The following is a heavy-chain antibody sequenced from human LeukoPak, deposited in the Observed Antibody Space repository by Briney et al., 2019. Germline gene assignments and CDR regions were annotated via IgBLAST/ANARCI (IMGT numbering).Heavy chain of an antibody. CDR1: GGSISSSSYY. Sequence: PSETLSLTCAVSGGSISSSSYYWGWIRQPPGKGLEWIGSIYYSGSTNYNPSLKSRVTISVDTSKNQFSLKLSSVTAADTAVYYCARVQWEMEYYFDYWGQGTLVTVSS. J-gene: IGHJ4*02. V-gene: IGHV4-39*07. CDR2: IYYSGST. CDR3: ARVQWEMEYYFDY. D-gene: IGHD1-26*01.